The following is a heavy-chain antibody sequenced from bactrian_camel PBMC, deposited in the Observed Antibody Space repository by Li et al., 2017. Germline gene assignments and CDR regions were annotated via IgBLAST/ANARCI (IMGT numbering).Heavy chain of an antibody. J-gene: IGHJ6*01. Sequence: HVQLVESGGGSVQAGGSLVLTCAASERLYDNWCVGWFRQGPTNEREAVATVDSTGRAYYSEAVKGRFTISKQTWFLQMRNLRPEDTGLYRCAYSWNVSARTALETIIRPEFGYWGDGTQVTVS. V-gene: IGHV3S55*01. CDR2: VDSTGRA. CDR3: AYSWNVSARTALETIIRPEFGY. CDR1: ERLYDNWC. D-gene: IGHD1*01.